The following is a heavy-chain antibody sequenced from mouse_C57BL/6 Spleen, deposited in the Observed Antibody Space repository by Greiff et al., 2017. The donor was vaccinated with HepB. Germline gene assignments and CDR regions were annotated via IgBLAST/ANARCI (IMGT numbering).Heavy chain of an antibody. Sequence: VQLQQPGAELVKPGASVKLSCKASGYTFTSYWMHWVKQRPGQGLEWIGMIHPNSGSTNYNEKFKSKATLTVDKSSSTAYMQLSSLTSEDSAVYYCARDYYGSLDYGGQGTTLTVSS. CDR1: GYTFTSYW. D-gene: IGHD1-1*01. J-gene: IGHJ2*01. CDR3: ARDYYGSLDY. V-gene: IGHV1-64*01. CDR2: IHPNSGST.